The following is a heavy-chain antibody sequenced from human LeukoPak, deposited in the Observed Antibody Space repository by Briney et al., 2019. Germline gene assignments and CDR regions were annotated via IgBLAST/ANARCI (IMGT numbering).Heavy chain of an antibody. J-gene: IGHJ6*02. Sequence: PGGSLRLSCAASGFTFSSYGMHWVRQAPGKGLERVAVISYDGSNKYYADSVKGRFTISRDNSKNPLYLQMNSLRAEDTAVYYCAKDFFWAVTTFPNYVMDVWGQGTTVTVSS. D-gene: IGHD4-17*01. CDR1: GFTFSSYG. V-gene: IGHV3-30*18. CDR2: ISYDGSNK. CDR3: AKDFFWAVTTFPNYVMDV.